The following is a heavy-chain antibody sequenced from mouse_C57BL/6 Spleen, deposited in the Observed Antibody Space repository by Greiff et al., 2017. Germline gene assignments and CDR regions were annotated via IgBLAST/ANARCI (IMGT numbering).Heavy chain of an antibody. CDR1: GYTFTSYW. Sequence: VQLKQPGAELVRPGSSVKLSCKASGYTFTSYWMHWVKQRPIQGLEWIGNIDPSDSETHYNQKFKDKATLTVDKSSSTAYMQLSSLTSEDSAVYYCARCGYSPNWYFDVWGTGTTVTVSS. CDR3: ARCGYSPNWYFDV. CDR2: IDPSDSET. J-gene: IGHJ1*03. V-gene: IGHV1-52*01. D-gene: IGHD2-12*01.